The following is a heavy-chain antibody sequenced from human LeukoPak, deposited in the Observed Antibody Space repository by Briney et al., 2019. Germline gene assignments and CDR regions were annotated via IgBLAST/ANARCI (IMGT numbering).Heavy chain of an antibody. D-gene: IGHD3/OR15-3a*01. CDR3: ARDSRLDWTWFDY. CDR2: INHSGST. CDR1: GGSFSNYY. J-gene: IGHJ4*02. V-gene: IGHV4-34*01. Sequence: PSETLSLTCAVYGGSFSNYYWSWIRQPPGKGLEWIGEINHSGSTNYNSSLKSRVTISVDTSKNQFSLKLSSVTAADTAVYYCARDSRLDWTWFDYWGQGTLVTVSS.